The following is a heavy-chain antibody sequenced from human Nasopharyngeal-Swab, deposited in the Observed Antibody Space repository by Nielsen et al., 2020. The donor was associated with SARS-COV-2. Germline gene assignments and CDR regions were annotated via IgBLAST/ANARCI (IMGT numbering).Heavy chain of an antibody. CDR3: ARDPPVGATTVFDY. J-gene: IGHJ4*02. V-gene: IGHV3-48*04. CDR1: GFTFINYS. Sequence: GESLKISCAASGFTFINYSMNWIRQAPGKGLEWVSYISSSSSTIYYADSVKSRFTISRDNAKNSLYLQMNSLRAEDTALYYCARDPPVGATTVFDYWGQGTLVTVSS. D-gene: IGHD1-26*01. CDR2: ISSSSSTI.